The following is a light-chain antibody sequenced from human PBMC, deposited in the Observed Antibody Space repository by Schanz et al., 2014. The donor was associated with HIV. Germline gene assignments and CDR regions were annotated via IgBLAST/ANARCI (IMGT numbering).Light chain of an antibody. CDR2: SNS. CDR3: AAWDDSLSGWV. Sequence: QSVLTQPPSASGTPGQRVTISCSGSSSNIGSNTVNWYQQLPGTAPKLLIYSNSRRPSGVPDRFSGSKSGTSASLAISGLRSDDEAEFYCAAWDDSLSGWVFGGGTKLTVL. J-gene: IGLJ3*02. CDR1: SSNIGSNT. V-gene: IGLV1-44*01.